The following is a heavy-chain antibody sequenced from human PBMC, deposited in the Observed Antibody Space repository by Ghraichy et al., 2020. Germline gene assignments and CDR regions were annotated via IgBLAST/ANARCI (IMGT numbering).Heavy chain of an antibody. Sequence: SETLSLTCAVYGGSFSGYYWSWIRQPPGKGLELIGEINHSGSTNYNPSLKSRVTISVDTSKNQFSLKLSSVTAADTAVYYCARVSKDQLVRTRYFDYWGQGTLVTVSS. J-gene: IGHJ4*02. CDR2: INHSGST. CDR3: ARVSKDQLVRTRYFDY. D-gene: IGHD2-2*01. V-gene: IGHV4-34*01. CDR1: GGSFSGYY.